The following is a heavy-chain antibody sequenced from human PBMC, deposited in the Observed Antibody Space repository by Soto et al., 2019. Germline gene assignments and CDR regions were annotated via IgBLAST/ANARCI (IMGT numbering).Heavy chain of an antibody. CDR2: IDPSDSYT. J-gene: IGHJ4*02. D-gene: IGHD2-2*01. V-gene: IGHV5-10-1*01. CDR3: ASDYCSSTSCSQ. Sequence: ESLKSSGEGGVYSFTIYWIRSVRQMPGKGLEWMGRIDPSDSYTNYSPSFQGHVTISADKSISTAYLQWSSLKASDTAMYYCASDYCSSTSCSQWGQGTLVTVSP. CDR1: VYSFTIYW.